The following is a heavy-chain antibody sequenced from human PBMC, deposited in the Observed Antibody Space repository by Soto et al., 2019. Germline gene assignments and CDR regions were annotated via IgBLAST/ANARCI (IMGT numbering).Heavy chain of an antibody. J-gene: IGHJ6*02. D-gene: IGHD3-10*01. Sequence: QVQLVESGGGVVQPGRSLRLSCAASGFTFSSYGMHWVRQAPGKGLEWVAVISYDGSNKYYADSVKGRFTISRDNSKNTLYLQMNSLRAEDTAVYYCAKVLGSGSSYYNYGMDVWGQGTTVTVSS. CDR3: AKVLGSGSSYYNYGMDV. CDR1: GFTFSSYG. V-gene: IGHV3-30*18. CDR2: ISYDGSNK.